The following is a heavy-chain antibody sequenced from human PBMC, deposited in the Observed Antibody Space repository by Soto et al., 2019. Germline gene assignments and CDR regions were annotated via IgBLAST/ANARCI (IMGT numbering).Heavy chain of an antibody. V-gene: IGHV3-23*01. CDR3: SKNPAASPYYHYGMYV. Sequence: GGSLRLSCAASGFTFSSCAMSWVRQAPGKGLEWVSAISGSGGGTYYADSVKGRFTISRDNSKNTLFLQMNGLSADDTAVYFCSKNPAASPYYHYGMYVWGQGTTVTVSS. CDR2: ISGSGGGT. CDR1: GFTFSSCA. D-gene: IGHD2-15*01. J-gene: IGHJ6*02.